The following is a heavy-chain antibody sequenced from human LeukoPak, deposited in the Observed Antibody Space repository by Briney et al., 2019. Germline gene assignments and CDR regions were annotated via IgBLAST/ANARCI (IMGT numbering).Heavy chain of an antibody. Sequence: PSETLSLTCSVSGDSVDSNNFHWGWIRQPPGKGLEWIGSIYYSGNTKYNPSLKSRVTISVDTSKNQFSLKLNSVTAADTAVYYCASGVVVVAATQFDYWGRGTLVTVSS. CDR1: GDSVDSNNFH. J-gene: IGHJ4*02. D-gene: IGHD2-15*01. V-gene: IGHV4-39*07. CDR2: IYYSGNT. CDR3: ASGVVVVAATQFDY.